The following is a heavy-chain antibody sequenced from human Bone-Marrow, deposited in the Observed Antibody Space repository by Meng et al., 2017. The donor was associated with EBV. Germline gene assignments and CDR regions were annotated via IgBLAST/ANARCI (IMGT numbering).Heavy chain of an antibody. Sequence: QVQPVQSGAEVKKPGASVKVSCRTSGYTFSSYDVNWVRQAPGQGPEWMGWINPNSGNTGFAQKIQGRVSMTWDTYTSTAYMELRNLRSEDTAVYYCARMGYWGQGTLVTVSS. CDR3: ARMGY. V-gene: IGHV1-8*01. CDR2: INPNSGNT. CDR1: GYTFSSYD. J-gene: IGHJ4*02.